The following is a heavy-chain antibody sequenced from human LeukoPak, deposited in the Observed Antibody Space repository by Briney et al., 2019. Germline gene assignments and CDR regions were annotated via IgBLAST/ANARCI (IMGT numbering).Heavy chain of an antibody. CDR2: INHSGST. V-gene: IGHV4-34*01. CDR3: ARGDYAA. J-gene: IGHJ5*02. CDR1: GGSFSGYY. D-gene: IGHD4/OR15-4a*01. Sequence: SETLSLTCAVYGGSFSGYYWSWIRQPPGKGLEWIGEINHSGSTNYNPSLKSRVTISVDTSKNQFSLKLSSVTAADTAVYYCARGDYAAWGQGTLVTVSS.